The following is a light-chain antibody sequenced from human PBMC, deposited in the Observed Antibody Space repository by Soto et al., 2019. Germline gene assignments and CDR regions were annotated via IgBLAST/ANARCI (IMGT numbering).Light chain of an antibody. V-gene: IGKV3-20*01. Sequence: EIVLTQSPGTLSLSPGERATLSCRASQSVSSSYLAWYQQKRGQAPRLLIYGASSRATGIPGRFSGSGSGTDFTLTICRLEPEDFAVYYCQQYGKALITIGGGTKVEIK. CDR1: QSVSSSY. CDR3: QQYGKALIT. J-gene: IGKJ4*01. CDR2: GAS.